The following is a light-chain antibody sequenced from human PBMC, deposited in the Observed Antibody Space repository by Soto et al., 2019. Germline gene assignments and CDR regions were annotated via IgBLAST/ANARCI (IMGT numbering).Light chain of an antibody. Sequence: QSVLTQPPSVSGAPGQRVTISCTGSSSNIGAGYDVHWYQQLPGTAPKLLIYANGNRPSGVPDRFSGSKSGTSASLATTGLQAEDEADYYCQSYDRSLSGCVLGTGTKLTVL. CDR3: QSYDRSLSGCV. CDR2: ANG. V-gene: IGLV1-40*01. CDR1: SSNIGAGYD. J-gene: IGLJ1*01.